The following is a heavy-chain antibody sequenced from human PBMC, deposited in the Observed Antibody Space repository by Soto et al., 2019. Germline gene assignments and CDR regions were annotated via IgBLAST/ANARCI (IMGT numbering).Heavy chain of an antibody. D-gene: IGHD3-9*01. Sequence: KPSETLSLTCTVSGGSISSYYWSWIRQPPGKGLEWIGYIYYSGSTNYNPSLKSRVTISVDTSKNQLSLKLSSVTAADTAVYYCARHSRDILTGSKIDYWGQGTLVTVSS. V-gene: IGHV4-59*08. CDR1: GGSISSYY. CDR2: IYYSGST. CDR3: ARHSRDILTGSKIDY. J-gene: IGHJ4*02.